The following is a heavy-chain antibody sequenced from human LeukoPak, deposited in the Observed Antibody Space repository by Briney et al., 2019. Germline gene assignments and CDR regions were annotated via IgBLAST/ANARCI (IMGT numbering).Heavy chain of an antibody. CDR2: ITGSGDFA. CDR3: TKRITATAPFDS. CDR1: GFPFSTYG. V-gene: IGHV3-23*01. Sequence: PGGSLRLSCAASGFPFSTYGISWVRQAPGKGQEWVSAITGSGDFAKYADSVRGRFTISRDNSKNTVYLQMNSLTVEDTALYYCTKRITATAPFDSWGQGALVIVSS. J-gene: IGHJ4*02. D-gene: IGHD4-17*01.